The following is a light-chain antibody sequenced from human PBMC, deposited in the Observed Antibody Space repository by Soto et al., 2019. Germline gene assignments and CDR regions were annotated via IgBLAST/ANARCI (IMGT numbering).Light chain of an antibody. Sequence: QSVLTQPPSASGTPGQRISISCSGRTSNIGSNIVAWYQHLPGTAPKLLIYNNNQRPSGVPDRFFCSKSGSSASLAISGLQPDDESHDYCAAWADTLNGLVFGGGTKLTVL. J-gene: IGLJ3*02. CDR3: AAWADTLNGLV. CDR2: NNN. V-gene: IGLV1-44*01. CDR1: TSNIGSNI.